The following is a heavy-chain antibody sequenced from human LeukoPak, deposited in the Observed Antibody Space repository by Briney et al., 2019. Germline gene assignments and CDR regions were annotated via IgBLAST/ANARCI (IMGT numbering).Heavy chain of an antibody. CDR3: ATITVTTGVASDY. J-gene: IGHJ4*02. V-gene: IGHV1-69*01. Sequence: GASVKVSCKASGGTFSSYAISWVRQAPGQGLEWMGGIIPIFGTANYAQKFQGRVTITADESTSTAYMELSSLRSEDTAVYYCATITVTTGVASDYWGQGTLVTVSS. CDR1: GGTFSSYA. CDR2: IIPIFGTA. D-gene: IGHD4-17*01.